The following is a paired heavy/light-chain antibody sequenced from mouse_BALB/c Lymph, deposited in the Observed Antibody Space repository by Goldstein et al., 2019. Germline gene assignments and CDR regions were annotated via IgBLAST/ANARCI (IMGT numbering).Light chain of an antibody. CDR2: SAS. CDR1: QDVSTA. CDR3: QQHYSTPYT. Sequence: DIVMTQSHKFMSTSVGDRVSITCKASQDVSTAVAWYQQKPGQSPKLLIYSASYRYTGVPDRFTGSGSGTDFTFTISSVQAEDLAVYYCQQHYSTPYTFGGGTKLEIK. V-gene: IGKV6-17*01. J-gene: IGKJ2*01.
Heavy chain of an antibody. J-gene: IGHJ2*01. CDR3: ARRSRATSAFDY. V-gene: IGHV5-12-1*01. D-gene: IGHD3-1*01. Sequence: EVQLVESGGGLVKPGGSLKLSCAASGFAFSSYDMSWVRQTPEKRLEWVAYISSGGGSTYYPDTVKGRFTISRDNAKNTLYLQMSSLKSEDTAMYYCARRSRATSAFDYWGQGTTLTVSS. CDR2: ISSGGGST. CDR1: GFAFSSYD.